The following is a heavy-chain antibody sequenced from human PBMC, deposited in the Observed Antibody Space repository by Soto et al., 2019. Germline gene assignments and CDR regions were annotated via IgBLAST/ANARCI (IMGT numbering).Heavy chain of an antibody. D-gene: IGHD2-21*02. V-gene: IGHV4-59*12. CDR3: ARGAIVVVTAIRPRPHDPFDI. J-gene: IGHJ3*02. Sequence: PSETLSLTCTVSGGSISGFYWNWIRQPPGKGLEWIGYIYYSDCLSYSGNTNYNPSLKSRVTISVDTSKNQFSLKLSSVTAADTAVYYCARGAIVVVTAIRPRPHDPFDIWGQGTMVTVSS. CDR2: IYYSDCLSYSGNT. CDR1: GGSISGFY.